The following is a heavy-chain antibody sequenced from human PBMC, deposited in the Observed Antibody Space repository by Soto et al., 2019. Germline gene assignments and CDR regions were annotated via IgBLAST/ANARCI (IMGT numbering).Heavy chain of an antibody. Sequence: QVQLVQSGAEVKKPGDSVRVSCKASGYTFTSYGIGWLRQAPGQGLEWMGWISANNGNTKYEQKHQGRVTINTDGSTRRPYMELKSLRSDDADLYYCARDGYLEHWGQGTLVIVSS. J-gene: IGHJ4*02. CDR3: ARDGYLEH. V-gene: IGHV1-18*01. CDR2: ISANNGNT. CDR1: GYTFTSYG.